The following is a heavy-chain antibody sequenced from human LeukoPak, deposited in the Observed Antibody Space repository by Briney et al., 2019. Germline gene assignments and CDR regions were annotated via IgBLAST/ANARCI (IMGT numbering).Heavy chain of an antibody. J-gene: IGHJ6*02. CDR3: ARDVRLESYYYYGMDV. Sequence: SETLSLTCTVSGGSISSGGYYWSWIRQHPGRGLEWLGYIYYSGSTYYNPSLKSRVTISVDTSKNQFSLKLSSVTAADTAVYYCARDVRLESYYYYGMDVWGQGTTVTVSS. CDR2: IYYSGST. CDR1: GGSISSGGYY. D-gene: IGHD4-11*01. V-gene: IGHV4-31*03.